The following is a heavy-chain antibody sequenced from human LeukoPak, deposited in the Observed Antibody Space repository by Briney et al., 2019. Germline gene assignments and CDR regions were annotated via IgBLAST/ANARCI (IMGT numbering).Heavy chain of an antibody. V-gene: IGHV1-69*06. CDR3: ARDRDGSGWSGGVDY. Sequence: SVKVSCKASGGTFSSYAISWVRQAPGQGLEWMGGIIPIFGTANYAQKFQGRVTITADKSTSTAYMELSSLRSEDTAVYYCARDRDGSGWSGGVDYWGQGTLVTVSS. CDR2: IIPIFGTA. CDR1: GGTFSSYA. D-gene: IGHD6-19*01. J-gene: IGHJ4*02.